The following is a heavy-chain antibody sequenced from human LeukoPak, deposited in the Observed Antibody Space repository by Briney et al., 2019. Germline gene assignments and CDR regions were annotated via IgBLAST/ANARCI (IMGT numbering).Heavy chain of an antibody. Sequence: ASVTVSCKASGYTFTGYYMHWVRQAPGQGLEWMGWINPNSGGTNYAQKFQGRVTMTRDTSTSTVYMEVTSLRSEDTAVYYCARGFDGLRLKGQYFDYWGQGTLVTVSS. CDR1: GYTFTGYY. CDR3: ARGFDGLRLKGQYFDY. CDR2: INPNSGGT. V-gene: IGHV1-2*02. D-gene: IGHD5/OR15-5a*01. J-gene: IGHJ4*02.